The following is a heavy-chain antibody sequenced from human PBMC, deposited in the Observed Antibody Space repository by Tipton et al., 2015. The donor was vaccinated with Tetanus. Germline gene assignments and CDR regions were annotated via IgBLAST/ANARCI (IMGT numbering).Heavy chain of an antibody. J-gene: IGHJ4*02. V-gene: IGHV3-23*01. CDR1: GFTFSSNA. CDR2: ISGSGGST. D-gene: IGHD6-6*01. Sequence: SLRLSCAASGFTFSSNAMSWVRQAPGKGLEWVSSISGSGGSTYYADSVKGRFTISRDNSRNTLYLQMNSLRAEDTAVYYCAKEGLAAFDYWGQGTLVTVSS. CDR3: AKEGLAAFDY.